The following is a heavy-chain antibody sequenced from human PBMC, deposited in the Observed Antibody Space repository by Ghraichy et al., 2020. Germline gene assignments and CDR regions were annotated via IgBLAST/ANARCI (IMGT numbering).Heavy chain of an antibody. J-gene: IGHJ4*02. CDR3: ASPRPYGTTCYGAVDN. V-gene: IGHV3-23*01. D-gene: IGHD4-17*01. Sequence: GGSLRLSCAASGFTFSTSVMSWVRQAPGKGLEWVSAIRPGSSNTFYADSVKGRFTISRDNSKNTLYLQMNSLRAEDTAVYYCASPRPYGTTCYGAVDNWGQGTLVTGSS. CDR2: IRPGSSNT. CDR1: GFTFSTSV.